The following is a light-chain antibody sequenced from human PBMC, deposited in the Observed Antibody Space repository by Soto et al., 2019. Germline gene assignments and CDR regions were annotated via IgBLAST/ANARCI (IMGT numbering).Light chain of an antibody. V-gene: IGKV3-15*01. Sequence: EISMTQFPAILSASPGGGATLSCRAAQDVTTNFAWYQLRRGQPPRLLIYGASTRATGIPARFSGSGSGTEFTLTISSLQSEDFAVYYCQHYHGWPITFGQGTRLEI. CDR3: QHYHGWPIT. CDR2: GAS. CDR1: QDVTTN. J-gene: IGKJ5*01.